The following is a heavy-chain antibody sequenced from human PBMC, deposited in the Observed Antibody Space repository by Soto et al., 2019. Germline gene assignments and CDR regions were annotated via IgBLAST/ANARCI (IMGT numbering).Heavy chain of an antibody. J-gene: IGHJ3*02. CDR2: IIPIFGTA. V-gene: IGHV1-69*01. Sequence: QVQLVQSGAEVKKPGSSVQVSCKASGGTFSSYAISWVRQAPGQGLEWMGGIIPIFGTANYAQKFQGRVTFTADESTSTAYMELSSLRSEDPAVYYCARDLALGATTGGDDAFDIWGQGTMVTVSS. CDR1: GGTFSSYA. CDR3: ARDLALGATTGGDDAFDI. D-gene: IGHD1-26*01.